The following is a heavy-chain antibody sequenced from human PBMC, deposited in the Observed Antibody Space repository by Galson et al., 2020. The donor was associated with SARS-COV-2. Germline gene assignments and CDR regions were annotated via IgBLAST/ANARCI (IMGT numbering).Heavy chain of an antibody. CDR1: GFKFSDYF. D-gene: IGHD2-15*01. CDR3: ARVGDCSGGICYGAEYFQH. Sequence: NSGGSLRLSCAASGFKFSDYFMSWVRQAPGKGLEWVSYISSSGIYINYADSVKGRFTISRDNAKNSLSLQMNSLRVEDTAVYYCARVGDCSGGICYGAEYFQHWGQDTLVTVSS. V-gene: IGHV3-11*04. J-gene: IGHJ1*01. CDR2: ISSSGIYI.